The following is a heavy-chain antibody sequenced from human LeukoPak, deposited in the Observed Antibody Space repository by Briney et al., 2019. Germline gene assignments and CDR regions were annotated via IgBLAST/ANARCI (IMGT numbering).Heavy chain of an antibody. V-gene: IGHV3-30*02. CDR2: IRYDGSIK. CDR3: AKDNVKVTTIRRVPHYMDV. CDR1: GFTFSSYA. D-gene: IGHD5-12*01. Sequence: GESLRLSCAASGFTFSSYAMHWVRQAPGKGLEWVAFIRYDGSIKYYADSVKGRFTISRDNSKNTLYLQMSSLTAEDTAVYYCAKDNVKVTTIRRVPHYMDVWGKGATVTISS. J-gene: IGHJ6*03.